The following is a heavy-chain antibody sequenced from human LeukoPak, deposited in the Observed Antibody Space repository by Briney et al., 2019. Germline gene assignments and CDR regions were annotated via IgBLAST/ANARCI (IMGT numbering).Heavy chain of an antibody. J-gene: IGHJ4*02. V-gene: IGHV4-34*01. Sequence: TLTTTSAINSGSSTGYYFSWTRQPPGKSPDWIGEINHSGSTNYNPSLNSRVTISVDTSKNQFSLKLSSVTAADTAVYYCARVGYYYGSGTPLYYFDYWPPATLVP. D-gene: IGHD3-10*01. CDR1: SGSSTGYY. CDR2: INHSGST. CDR3: ARVGYYYGSGTPLYYFDY.